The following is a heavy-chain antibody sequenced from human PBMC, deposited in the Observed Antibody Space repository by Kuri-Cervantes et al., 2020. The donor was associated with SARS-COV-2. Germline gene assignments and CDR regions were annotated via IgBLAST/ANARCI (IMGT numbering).Heavy chain of an antibody. CDR1: GFTFDDYA. J-gene: IGHJ3*02. D-gene: IGHD3-22*01. Sequence: SLKISCAASGFTFDDYAMHWVRQAPGKGLEWVSGISWNSGSIGYADSVKGRFTISRDNAKNSLYLQMNSLRAEDTAVYYCAREGVTNSSGPFDAFDIWGQGTMVTVSS. CDR2: ISWNSGSI. CDR3: AREGVTNSSGPFDAFDI. V-gene: IGHV3-9*01.